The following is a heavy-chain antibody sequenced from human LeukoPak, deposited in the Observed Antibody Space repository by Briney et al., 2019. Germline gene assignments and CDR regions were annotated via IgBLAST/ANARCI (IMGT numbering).Heavy chain of an antibody. CDR2: ISSSSSYI. Sequence: PGGSLRLSCAASGFTFSSYSMNWVCQAPGKGLEWVSSISSSSSYIYYADSVKGRFTISRDNAKNSLYLQMNSLRAEDTAVYYCARDKSGIAAAGTGYYYGMDVWGKGTTVTVSS. CDR1: GFTFSSYS. V-gene: IGHV3-21*01. J-gene: IGHJ6*04. CDR3: ARDKSGIAAAGTGYYYGMDV. D-gene: IGHD6-13*01.